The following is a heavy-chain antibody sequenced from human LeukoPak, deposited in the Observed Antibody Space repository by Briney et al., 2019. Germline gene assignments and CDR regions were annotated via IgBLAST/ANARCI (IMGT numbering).Heavy chain of an antibody. CDR1: GFTFSSYG. D-gene: IGHD1-26*01. J-gene: IGHJ3*02. V-gene: IGHV3-30*18. CDR3: AKEEGIVGATATLNAFDI. Sequence: GGSLRLSCAASGFTFSSYGMHWARQAPGKGLEWVAVISYDGSNKYYADSVKGRFTISRDNSKNTLYLQMNSLRAEDTAVYYCAKEEGIVGATATLNAFDIWGQGTMVTVSS. CDR2: ISYDGSNK.